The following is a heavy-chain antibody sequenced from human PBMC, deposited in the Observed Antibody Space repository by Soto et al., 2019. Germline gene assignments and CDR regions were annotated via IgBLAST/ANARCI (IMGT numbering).Heavy chain of an antibody. V-gene: IGHV3-48*01. CDR2: ISSSSSTI. Sequence: GGSLRLSCAASGFTFSSYSMNWVRQAPGKGLEWVSYISSSSSTIYYADSVKGRFTISRDNAKNSLYLQMNSLRAEDTAVYYCARDMSVVPAAMAAEYYYYYYYMDVWGKGTTVTVSS. CDR3: ARDMSVVPAAMAAEYYYYYYYMDV. D-gene: IGHD2-2*01. CDR1: GFTFSSYS. J-gene: IGHJ6*03.